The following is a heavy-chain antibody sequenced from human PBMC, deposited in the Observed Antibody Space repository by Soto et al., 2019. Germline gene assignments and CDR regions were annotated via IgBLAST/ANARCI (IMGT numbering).Heavy chain of an antibody. J-gene: IGHJ4*02. CDR2: MRSSGADT. Sequence: PGGSLRLSCAASGFTFGYYNMNWIRQFPGKGLEWVSYMRSSGADTKYADSVKGRFAISRDNAKNFLYLEMNSLRVEDTAVYFCARVVGITVTGPLDYWGLGTLVTVSS. V-gene: IGHV3-11*03. CDR3: ARVVGITVTGPLDY. CDR1: GFTFGYYN. D-gene: IGHD4-17*01.